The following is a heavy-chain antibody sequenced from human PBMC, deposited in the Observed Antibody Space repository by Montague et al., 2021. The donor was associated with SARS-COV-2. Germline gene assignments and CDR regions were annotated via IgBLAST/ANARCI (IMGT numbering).Heavy chain of an antibody. CDR1: GDSVSGNSAA. D-gene: IGHD1-26*01. CDR3: ARTSASSDY. V-gene: IGHV6-1*01. Sequence: CAISGDSVSGNSAAWNWKRLSPSIRFEWLVGTYYRFKWYNDYAVSVKSRITINPYTSKNQISLQLNSVTPEDTAVYYCARTSASSDYWGQGTLVTVSS. CDR2: TYYRFKWYN. J-gene: IGHJ4*02.